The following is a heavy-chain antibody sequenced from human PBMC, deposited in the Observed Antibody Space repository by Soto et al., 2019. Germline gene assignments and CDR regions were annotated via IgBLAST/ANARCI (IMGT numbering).Heavy chain of an antibody. J-gene: IGHJ6*02. D-gene: IGHD3-3*01. V-gene: IGHV4-34*01. CDR3: ARLFTYYDFWSGYWSGYYYGMDV. CDR2: INHSGST. Sequence: SETLSLTCAVYGGSFSGYYWSWIRQPPGKGLEWIVEINHSGSTNYNPSLKSRVTISLDTSKNQFSLKLSSVTAADTAVYYCARLFTYYDFWSGYWSGYYYGMDVWGQGTTVTVSS. CDR1: GGSFSGYY.